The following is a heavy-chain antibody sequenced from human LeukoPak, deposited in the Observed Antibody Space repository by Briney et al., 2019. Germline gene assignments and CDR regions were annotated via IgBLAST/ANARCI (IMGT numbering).Heavy chain of an antibody. V-gene: IGHV3-21*01. Sequence: PGGSLRLSCTASGFTFGDYAMSWFRQAPGKGLEWVSSSSGSSSYIYYADSVKGRFTISRDNAKNSLYLQMNSLRAEDTAVYYCARGFGVVIKSIFDPWGQGTLVTVSS. J-gene: IGHJ5*02. CDR1: GFTFGDYA. D-gene: IGHD3-3*01. CDR3: ARGFGVVIKSIFDP. CDR2: SSGSSSYI.